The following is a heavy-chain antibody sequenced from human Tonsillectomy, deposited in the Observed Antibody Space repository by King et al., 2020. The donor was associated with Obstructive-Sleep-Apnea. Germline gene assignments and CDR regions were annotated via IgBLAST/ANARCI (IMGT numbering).Heavy chain of an antibody. Sequence: VQLVESGGGLVKPGGSLRFSCAASGFIFSDYYMSWIRQAPGKGLAWVSYINSSGSTIYYADSVKGRFTISRDNAKNSLYLQMNSLRAEDTAVYYCARDDDSGYFQHWGQGTLVTVSS. V-gene: IGHV3-11*01. D-gene: IGHD1-26*01. CDR2: INSSGSTI. CDR1: GFIFSDYY. CDR3: ARDDDSGYFQH. J-gene: IGHJ1*01.